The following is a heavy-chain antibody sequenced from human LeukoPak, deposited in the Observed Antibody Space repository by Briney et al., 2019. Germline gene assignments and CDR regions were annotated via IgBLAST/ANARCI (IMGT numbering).Heavy chain of an antibody. CDR2: ISYDGSNK. D-gene: IGHD3-22*01. J-gene: IGHJ4*02. CDR1: GFTFSSYG. V-gene: IGHV3-30*18. Sequence: PGGSLRLSCAASGFTFSSYGMHWVRQAPGKGLEWVAVISYDGSNKYYADSVKGRFTISRDNSKNTLYLQMNSLRAEDTAVYYCAKARDYYDSSGYYPLDYWGQGTLVTVSS. CDR3: AKARDYYDSSGYYPLDY.